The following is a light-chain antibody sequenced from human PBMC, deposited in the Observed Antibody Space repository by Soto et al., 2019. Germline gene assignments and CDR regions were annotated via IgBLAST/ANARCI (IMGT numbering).Light chain of an antibody. V-gene: IGLV2-18*02. CDR2: DVS. CDR3: SSYTGSITSVV. J-gene: IGLJ2*01. Sequence: QSALTQPPSVSGSPGQSVTISCTGTSSDIASYNRVSWYQQPPGTAPKLMIYDVSYRPSGVPDRFSGSTPGNTASLTIYGLQAEDEADYSCSSYTGSITSVVFGGGTKLTVL. CDR1: SSDIASYNR.